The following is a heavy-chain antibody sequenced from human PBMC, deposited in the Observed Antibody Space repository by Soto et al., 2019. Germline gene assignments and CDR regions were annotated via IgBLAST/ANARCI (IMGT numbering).Heavy chain of an antibody. CDR1: GGSISSGGYS. J-gene: IGHJ4*02. CDR3: ARHTPAISISDH. Sequence: TSETLSLTCAVSGGSISSGGYSWSWIRQPPGKGLEWIGYISHSGSTYYNPSLKSRVTISVDTSKNQFSLKLSSVTAADTAVYYCARHTPAISISDHWGQGTLVTVSS. D-gene: IGHD2-15*01. V-gene: IGHV4-30-2*03. CDR2: ISHSGST.